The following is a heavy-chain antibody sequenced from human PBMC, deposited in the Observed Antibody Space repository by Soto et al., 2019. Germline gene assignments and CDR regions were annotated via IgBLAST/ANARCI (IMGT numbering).Heavy chain of an antibody. CDR2: ISAYNGNT. D-gene: IGHD3-22*01. J-gene: IGHJ3*02. CDR1: GYTFTSYG. V-gene: IGHV1-18*01. Sequence: GSVKVCFKASGYTFTSYGISLVRQAPGQGLEWMGWISAYNGNTNYAQKLQGRVTMTTDTSTSTAYMELRSLRSDDTAVYYCARDRDYYYYDSSGYKGDAFDIWGQGTMVTVSS. CDR3: ARDRDYYYYDSSGYKGDAFDI.